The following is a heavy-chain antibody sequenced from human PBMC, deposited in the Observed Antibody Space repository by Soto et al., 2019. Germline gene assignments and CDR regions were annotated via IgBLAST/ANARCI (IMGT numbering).Heavy chain of an antibody. Sequence: ASVKVSCKASGYTFSTYYMHWVRQAPGQGYEWMGIINPSGGSTTYAQKFQGRVTMTRDTSTTTVYMELSSLRSEDTAVYYCARYDSNGYDFDYWGQGTLVNVS. V-gene: IGHV1-46*01. CDR2: INPSGGST. CDR1: GYTFSTYY. CDR3: ARYDSNGYDFDY. J-gene: IGHJ4*02. D-gene: IGHD1-1*01.